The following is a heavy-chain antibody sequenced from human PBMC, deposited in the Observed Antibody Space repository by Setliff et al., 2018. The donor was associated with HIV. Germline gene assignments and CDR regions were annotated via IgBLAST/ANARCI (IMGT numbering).Heavy chain of an antibody. CDR1: GGSFSGYY. Sequence: ASETLSLTCAVYGGSFSGYYWSWIRQPPGKGLEWIGEINHSGSTNYNPSLKSRVTTSVDTSKNQFSLKLSSATAADTAVFYCARLTTTYYYDSSAYYHPVWGQGTLVTVSS. CDR2: INHSGST. CDR3: ARLTTTYYYDSSAYYHPV. J-gene: IGHJ4*02. D-gene: IGHD3-22*01. V-gene: IGHV4-34*01.